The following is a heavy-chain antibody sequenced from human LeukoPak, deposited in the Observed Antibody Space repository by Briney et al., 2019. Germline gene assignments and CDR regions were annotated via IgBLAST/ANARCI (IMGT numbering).Heavy chain of an antibody. V-gene: IGHV1-69*06. CDR3: ARDHRGIAADWCDP. CDR2: IIPIFGTA. J-gene: IGHJ5*02. CDR1: GGTFSSYA. D-gene: IGHD6-13*01. Sequence: SVKVSCKASGGTFSSYAISWVRQAPGQGLEWMGGIIPIFGTANYAQKFQGRVTITADKSTSTAYMELSSLRSEDTAVYYCARDHRGIAADWCDPWGQGTLVTVAS.